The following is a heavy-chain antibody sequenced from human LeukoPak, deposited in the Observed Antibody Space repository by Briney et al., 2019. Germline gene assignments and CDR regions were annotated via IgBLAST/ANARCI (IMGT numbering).Heavy chain of an antibody. D-gene: IGHD6-19*01. J-gene: IGHJ4*02. CDR1: GGSISSYY. V-gene: IGHV4-4*07. CDR2: IYTSGST. Sequence: SETLSLTCTVSGGSISSYYWSWIRQPAGKGLEWIGRIYTSGSTNYNPSLKSRVTMSVDTSKNQFSLKLSSVTAADTAVYYCARGGTVAGPFDFDYWGQGTLVTVSS. CDR3: ARGGTVAGPFDFDY.